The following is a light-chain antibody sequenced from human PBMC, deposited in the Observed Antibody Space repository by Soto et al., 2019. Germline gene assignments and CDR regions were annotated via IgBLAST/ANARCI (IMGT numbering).Light chain of an antibody. Sequence: DIQMTQSPSTLSASVGDTVTITCRASQSISGWLAWYQQKPGKAPKLLIYDASHLESGVPSTFSGSGSGTEFTLTISSLQPDDFATYYCQQYYSYSTFGQGTKVDIK. CDR3: QQYYSYST. V-gene: IGKV1-5*01. J-gene: IGKJ1*01. CDR2: DAS. CDR1: QSISGW.